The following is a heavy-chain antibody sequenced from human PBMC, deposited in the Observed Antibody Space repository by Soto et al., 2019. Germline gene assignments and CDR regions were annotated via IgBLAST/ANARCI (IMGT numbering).Heavy chain of an antibody. J-gene: IGHJ4*02. CDR2: INHSGST. CDR3: ARGALGIEGGDY. V-gene: IGHV4-34*01. Sequence: QVQLQQWGAGLLKPSETLSLTCAVYGGSFSGYYWSWIRQPPGKGLEWIGEINHSGSTNYNPSLKSRVTISVDTSKNQFSLKLSSVTAADTAVYYCARGALGIEGGDYWGQGTLVTVSS. CDR1: GGSFSGYY. D-gene: IGHD7-27*01.